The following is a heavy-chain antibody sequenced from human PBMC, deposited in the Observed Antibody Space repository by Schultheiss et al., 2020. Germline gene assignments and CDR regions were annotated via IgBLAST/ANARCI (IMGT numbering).Heavy chain of an antibody. D-gene: IGHD6-13*01. V-gene: IGHV4-34*01. J-gene: IGHJ6*02. Sequence: SETLSLTCTVSGGSISSYYWSWIRQPPGKGLEWIGEINHSGSTNYNPSLKSRVTMSVDTSKNQFSLKLSSVTAADTAVYYCARYRRYSSSWHYYYGMDVWGQGTTVTVSS. CDR1: GGSISSYY. CDR3: ARYRRYSSSWHYYYGMDV. CDR2: INHSGST.